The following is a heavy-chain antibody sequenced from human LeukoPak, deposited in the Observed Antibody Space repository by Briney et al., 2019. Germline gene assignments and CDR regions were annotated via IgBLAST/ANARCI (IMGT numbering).Heavy chain of an antibody. V-gene: IGHV3-7*01. CDR3: ARDRDAAVAYFDY. Sequence: PGGSLRLSCAASGFTFSTYWMSWVRQAPGKGLEWVANIKQDGSEKFYVDSVKGRFTISRDNAKTSLYLQMNSLRAEDTAVYYCARDRDAAVAYFDYWGQGISATVSS. J-gene: IGHJ4*02. D-gene: IGHD4-23*01. CDR2: IKQDGSEK. CDR1: GFTFSTYW.